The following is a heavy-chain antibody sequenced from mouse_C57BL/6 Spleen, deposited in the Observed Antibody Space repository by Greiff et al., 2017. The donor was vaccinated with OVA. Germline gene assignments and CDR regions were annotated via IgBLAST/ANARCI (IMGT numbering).Heavy chain of an antibody. CDR3: TTYPYYYGSSYYAMDY. Sequence: EVQLQQSGAELVRPGASVKLSCTASGFNIKDYYMHWVKQRPEQGLEWIGRIDPEDGDTEYAPKFQGKATMTADTSSNTAYLQLSSLTSEDTAVYYCTTYPYYYGSSYYAMDYWGQGTSVTVSS. V-gene: IGHV14-1*01. CDR1: GFNIKDYY. J-gene: IGHJ4*01. D-gene: IGHD1-1*01. CDR2: IDPEDGDT.